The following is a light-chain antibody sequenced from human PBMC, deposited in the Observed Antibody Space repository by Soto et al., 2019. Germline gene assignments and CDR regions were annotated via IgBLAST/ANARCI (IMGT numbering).Light chain of an antibody. CDR1: QSVNRNY. CDR3: HQYATSPWT. Sequence: IVLTQAPCTLSLSPGERATLSLMSSQSVNRNYLAWYQRKPGQPPRVLIYGASSRATDIPDRFSGSGSGTDFTLTINRLEPEDFAVYYCHQYATSPWTLGQGTKVDIK. CDR2: GAS. J-gene: IGKJ1*01. V-gene: IGKV3-20*01.